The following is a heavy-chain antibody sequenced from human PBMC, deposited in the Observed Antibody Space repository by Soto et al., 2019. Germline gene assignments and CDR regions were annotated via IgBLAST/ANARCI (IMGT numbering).Heavy chain of an antibody. Sequence: ASVKVSCKASGYTFTSYYMHWVRQAPGQGLEWMGIINPSGGSTSYAQKFQGRVTMTRDTSTSTVYMELSSLRSEDTAVYYCAIFSPRGPNSGWIDYWGQGTLVTVSS. CDR3: AIFSPRGPNSGWIDY. J-gene: IGHJ4*02. V-gene: IGHV1-46*03. D-gene: IGHD6-19*01. CDR2: INPSGGST. CDR1: GYTFTSYY.